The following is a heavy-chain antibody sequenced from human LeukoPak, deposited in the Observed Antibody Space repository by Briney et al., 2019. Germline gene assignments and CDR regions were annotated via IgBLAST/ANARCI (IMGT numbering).Heavy chain of an antibody. J-gene: IGHJ4*02. CDR1: GYSISSGYY. V-gene: IGHV4-38-2*02. CDR2: IYHSGST. D-gene: IGHD5-12*01. CDR3: ASSPWATGII. Sequence: PSETLSLTCTVSGYSISSGYYWGWIRQPPGKGLEWIGSIYHSGSTYYNPSLKSRVTISVDTSKNQFSLKLSSVTAADTAVYYCASSPWATGIIWGQGTLVTVSS.